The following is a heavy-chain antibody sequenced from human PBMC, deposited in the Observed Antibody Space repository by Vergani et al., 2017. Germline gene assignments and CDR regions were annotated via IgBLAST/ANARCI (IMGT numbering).Heavy chain of an antibody. Sequence: QVQLQEPGPGLVKPSETLSLTCAVSAYSISSTYYWGWIRQPPGKGLEWIGNIYHTGSAYYNPSLKSRVTISVDTSKNQFSLKLSSVTAADTAVYYCARHRGDYDRGGMDVWGQGTTVTVSS. J-gene: IGHJ6*02. CDR3: ARHRGDYDRGGMDV. V-gene: IGHV4-38-2*01. CDR1: AYSISSTYY. CDR2: IYHTGSA. D-gene: IGHD4-17*01.